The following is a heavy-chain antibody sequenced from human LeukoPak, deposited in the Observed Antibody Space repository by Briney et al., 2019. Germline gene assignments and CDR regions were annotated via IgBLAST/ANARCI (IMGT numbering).Heavy chain of an antibody. D-gene: IGHD1-26*01. J-gene: IGHJ4*02. CDR3: ARRGGSGRAFDY. V-gene: IGHV4-39*01. CDR2: IYYTGST. CDR1: GASISGGTYY. Sequence: SETLSLTCSVSGASISGGTYYWGWIRQPPGKGLEWIGSIYYTGSTYDNPSLKSRVTISVDTSKNQFSLKPSSVTAADTAVYYCARRGGSGRAFDYWGQGTLVTVSS.